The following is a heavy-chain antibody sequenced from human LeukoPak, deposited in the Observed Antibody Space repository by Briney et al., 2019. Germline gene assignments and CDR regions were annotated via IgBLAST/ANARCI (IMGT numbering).Heavy chain of an antibody. CDR2: ISSSGSTI. Sequence: PGGSLRLSCAASGFTFSSYEMNWVRQAPGKGLEWVSYISSSGSTIYYAGSVKGRFTISRDNAKNSLYLQMNSLRAEDTAVYYCARGDRGATVWWFDPWGQGTLFTVSS. CDR3: ARGDRGATVWWFDP. J-gene: IGHJ5*02. D-gene: IGHD1-26*01. CDR1: GFTFSSYE. V-gene: IGHV3-48*03.